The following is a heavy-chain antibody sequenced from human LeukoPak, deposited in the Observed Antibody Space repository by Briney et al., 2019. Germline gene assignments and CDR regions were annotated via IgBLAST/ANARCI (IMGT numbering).Heavy chain of an antibody. CDR3: ARCLGGYGGDFDH. J-gene: IGHJ4*02. V-gene: IGHV1-46*01. D-gene: IGHD4-23*01. CDR2: IKPSGGST. CDR1: GYTFTSYY. Sequence: ASVKVSCKASGYTFTSYYMHWVRQAPGQGLEWMGVIKPSGGSTSYAQKFLGRVTMTRDTSTSTVYMELSSLISADTAVYYCARCLGGYGGDFDHWGQGTLVTVSS.